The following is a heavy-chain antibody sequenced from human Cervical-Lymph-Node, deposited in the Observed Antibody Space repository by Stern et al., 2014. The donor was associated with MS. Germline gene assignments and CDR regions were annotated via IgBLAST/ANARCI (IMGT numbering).Heavy chain of an antibody. J-gene: IGHJ6*01. D-gene: IGHD1-14*01. CDR1: GFSLRASAMC. CDR3: ARTVFTTDGNHQAIDGMDV. Sequence: QVTLRASVPALVRPTETLTLTCTFSGFSLRASAMCVSWIRQPPGKALEWLGLLDWDDDKYYSPSLKTRLTISKDTSKNQVVLIMTNMDPVDTATYYCARTVFTTDGNHQAIDGMDVWGQGTTVTVSS. CDR2: LDWDDDK. V-gene: IGHV2-70*01.